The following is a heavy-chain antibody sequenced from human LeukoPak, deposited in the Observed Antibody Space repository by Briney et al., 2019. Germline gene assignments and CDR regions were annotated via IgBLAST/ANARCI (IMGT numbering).Heavy chain of an antibody. Sequence: ASVKVSCKASGYTITGHYMHWVRQAPGQGLEWMGWIDPNSGGTNYAQKFQGRVTMTRDTSISTAYMELSSLRFDDTAVYYCARQGGYCSSTSCYDYYYYMDVWGKGTTVTISS. CDR2: IDPNSGGT. J-gene: IGHJ6*03. D-gene: IGHD2-2*01. CDR3: ARQGGYCSSTSCYDYYYYMDV. CDR1: GYTITGHY. V-gene: IGHV1-2*02.